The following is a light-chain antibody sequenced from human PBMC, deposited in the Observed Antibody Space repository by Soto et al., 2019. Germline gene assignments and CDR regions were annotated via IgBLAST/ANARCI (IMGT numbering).Light chain of an antibody. V-gene: IGKV1-5*01. J-gene: IGKJ1*01. Sequence: DIQMTQSPSSLSASVGDRVTINFRASQSISSYLNWYQQKPGKAPKLLIYDASSLESGVPSRFSGSGSGTEFTLTISSLQPDDFATYYCQQYNSYWTFGQGTKVDIK. CDR3: QQYNSYWT. CDR2: DAS. CDR1: QSISSY.